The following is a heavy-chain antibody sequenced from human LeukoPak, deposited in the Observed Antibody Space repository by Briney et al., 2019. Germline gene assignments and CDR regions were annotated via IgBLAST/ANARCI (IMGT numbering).Heavy chain of an antibody. CDR3: ARASDGYNSPAQPFDY. Sequence: GESLKISCKGSGYSFTSYWIGWVRQMPGKGLEWMGIIYPGDSDTRYSPSFQGQVTISADKSISTAYLQWSSLKASDTAMYYCARASDGYNSPAQPFDYWGQGTLVTVSS. V-gene: IGHV5-51*01. J-gene: IGHJ4*02. CDR1: GYSFTSYW. D-gene: IGHD5-24*01. CDR2: IYPGDSDT.